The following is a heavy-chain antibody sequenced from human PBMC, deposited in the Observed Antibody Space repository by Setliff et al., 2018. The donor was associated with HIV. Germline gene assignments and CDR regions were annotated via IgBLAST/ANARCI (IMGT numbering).Heavy chain of an antibody. J-gene: IGHJ4*02. CDR3: ARENFFYASGSHTRDLDY. CDR1: GGSISSGSYY. V-gene: IGHV4-61*09. D-gene: IGHD3-10*01. CDR2: IYTSGST. Sequence: SETLSLTCTVSGGSISSGSYYWSWIRQPAGKGLEWIGHIYTSGSTNYNPSLKSRVTISVDTSKNQFSLRLTSVTAADTAVYYCARENFFYASGSHTRDLDYWGQGTLVTVSS.